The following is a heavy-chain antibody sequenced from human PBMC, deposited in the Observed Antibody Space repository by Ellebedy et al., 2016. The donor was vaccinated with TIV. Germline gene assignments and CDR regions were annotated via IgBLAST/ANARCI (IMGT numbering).Heavy chain of an antibody. V-gene: IGHV3-30-3*01. J-gene: IGHJ3*02. Sequence: GESLKISCAASGFTFSSYAMHWVRQAPGKGLEWVAVISYDGSNKYYADSVKGRFTLSRDNSKNTLYLQMNSLSAEDTAVYYCAREGGDTAMVLATPDAFDIWGQGTMVTVSS. D-gene: IGHD5-18*01. CDR3: AREGGDTAMVLATPDAFDI. CDR2: ISYDGSNK. CDR1: GFTFSSYA.